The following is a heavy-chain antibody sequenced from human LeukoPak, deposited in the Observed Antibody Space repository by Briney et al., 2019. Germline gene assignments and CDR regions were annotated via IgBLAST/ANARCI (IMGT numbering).Heavy chain of an antibody. J-gene: IGHJ1*01. Sequence: SETLSLTCTVSGGSISSYYWSWIRQPPGKGLEWIGYIYYSGSTNYNPSLKSRVTISVDTSKNQFSLKLSSVTAADTAVYYRARVSGGNIHPAEYFQHWGQGTLVTVSS. D-gene: IGHD4-23*01. CDR3: ARVSGGNIHPAEYFQH. CDR1: GGSISSYY. CDR2: IYYSGST. V-gene: IGHV4-59*01.